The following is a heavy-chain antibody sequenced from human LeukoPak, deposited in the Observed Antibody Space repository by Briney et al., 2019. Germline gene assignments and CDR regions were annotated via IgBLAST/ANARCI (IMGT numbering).Heavy chain of an antibody. Sequence: SETLSLTCTVSGFSFSSGSYYWRWIRQPPGKGLEWIVYSYYSWSTNYNPALKSLITISVDTTKRKFSLKLSSVTAADTAVYYCARLKAVGLNDAFDIWGQGTKVTVSS. CDR1: GFSFSSGSYY. CDR2: SYYSWST. CDR3: ARLKAVGLNDAFDI. D-gene: IGHD4/OR15-4a*01. J-gene: IGHJ3*02. V-gene: IGHV4-61*01.